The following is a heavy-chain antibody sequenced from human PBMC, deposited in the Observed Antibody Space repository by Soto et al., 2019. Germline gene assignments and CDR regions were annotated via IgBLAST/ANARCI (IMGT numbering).Heavy chain of an antibody. D-gene: IGHD5-12*01. CDR2: INPSGGYT. CDR3: ARPGLDGYNYRFDY. V-gene: IGHV1-46*01. CDR1: GYTFSRYY. Sequence: GASVKVSWKASGYTFSRYYMNWVRQAPGQGLEWLGIINPSGGYTTYAQRFLGRVTMTSDTSTSTVYMELSSLRSEDTAVYYCARPGLDGYNYRFDYWGQGTLVTVSS. J-gene: IGHJ4*02.